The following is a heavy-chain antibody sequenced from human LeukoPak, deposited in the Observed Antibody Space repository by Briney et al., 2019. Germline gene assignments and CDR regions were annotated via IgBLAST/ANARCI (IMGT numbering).Heavy chain of an antibody. CDR1: GFTFSSYA. D-gene: IGHD6-19*01. CDR3: ARVAGTRERYFDY. Sequence: GGSLRLSCAASGFTFSSYAMHWVRQAPGKGLEWVAVISYDGSNKYYADSVKGRFTISRDNSKNTLYLQMNSLRAEDMAVYYCARVAGTRERYFDYWGQGTLVTVSS. V-gene: IGHV3-30-3*01. J-gene: IGHJ4*02. CDR2: ISYDGSNK.